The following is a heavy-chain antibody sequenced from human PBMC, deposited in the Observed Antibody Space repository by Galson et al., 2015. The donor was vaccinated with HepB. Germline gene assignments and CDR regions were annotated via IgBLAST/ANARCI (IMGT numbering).Heavy chain of an antibody. V-gene: IGHV1-18*04. D-gene: IGHD3-22*01. CDR3: ARVNYYDSSGYYPFGMDV. Sequence: SVKVSCKASGYTFTSYGISWVRQAPGQGLEWMGWIGAYNGNTNYAQKLQGRVTMTTDTSTSTAYMELRSLRSDDTAVYYCARVNYYDSSGYYPFGMDVWGQGTTVTVSS. CDR1: GYTFTSYG. CDR2: IGAYNGNT. J-gene: IGHJ6*02.